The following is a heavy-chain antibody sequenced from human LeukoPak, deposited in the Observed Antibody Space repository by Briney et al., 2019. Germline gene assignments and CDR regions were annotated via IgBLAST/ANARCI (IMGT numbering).Heavy chain of an antibody. CDR2: INDDGSNT. J-gene: IGHJ4*02. D-gene: IGHD3-10*01. CDR1: GFTLSGAW. V-gene: IGHV3-74*01. CDR3: TRVSGLGMNEYYYV. Sequence: PGGSLRLSCAVSGFTLSGAWMHSVRQAPGKGLMWVSRINDDGSNTRHADSVKGRFTISRDIAKNTLYLQMNSLRAEDTAVYYCTRVSGLGMNEYYYVWGQGTLVTVSS.